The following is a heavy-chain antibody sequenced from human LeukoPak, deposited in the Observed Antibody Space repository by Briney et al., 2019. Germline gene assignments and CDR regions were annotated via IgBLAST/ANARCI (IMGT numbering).Heavy chain of an antibody. CDR2: ISAYNGNT. CDR3: ARDRVWYYYDSSGYSVHAFDI. V-gene: IGHV1-18*01. J-gene: IGHJ3*02. Sequence: ASVKVSCKASGYTFTSYRISWVRQAPGQGLEWMGWISAYNGNTNYAQKLQGRVTMTTDTSTSTAYMELRSLRSDDTAVYYCARDRVWYYYDSSGYSVHAFDIWGQGTMVTVSS. CDR1: GYTFTSYR. D-gene: IGHD3-22*01.